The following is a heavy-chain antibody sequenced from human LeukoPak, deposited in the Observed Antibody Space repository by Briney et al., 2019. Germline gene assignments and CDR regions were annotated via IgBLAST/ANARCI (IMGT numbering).Heavy chain of an antibody. Sequence: GGSLRLSCAASDFTFSSHWMYWVRQAPGKGLVWVSRINPDGSRTDYADSVKGRFTISRDNAKNSLYLQMTSLRAEDTAVYYCARPRGGFGELANYYFDYWGQGTLVTVSS. J-gene: IGHJ4*02. CDR3: ARPRGGFGELANYYFDY. V-gene: IGHV3-74*01. CDR2: INPDGSRT. D-gene: IGHD3-10*01. CDR1: DFTFSSHW.